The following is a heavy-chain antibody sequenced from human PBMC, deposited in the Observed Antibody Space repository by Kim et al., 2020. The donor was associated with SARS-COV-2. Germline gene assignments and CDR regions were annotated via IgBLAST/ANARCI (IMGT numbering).Heavy chain of an antibody. CDR2: MNPNSGNT. D-gene: IGHD2-21*01. Sequence: ASVKVSCKASGYTFTSYDINWVRQATGQGLEWMGWMNPNSGNTGYAQKFQGRVTMTRNTSISTAYMELSSLRSEDTAVYYCARGHLKGIVVVMATRPYYSSMAARGHVTTVTVSS. CDR3: ARGHLKGIVVVMATRPYYSSMAA. CDR1: GYTFTSYD. V-gene: IGHV1-8*01. J-gene: IGHJ6*03.